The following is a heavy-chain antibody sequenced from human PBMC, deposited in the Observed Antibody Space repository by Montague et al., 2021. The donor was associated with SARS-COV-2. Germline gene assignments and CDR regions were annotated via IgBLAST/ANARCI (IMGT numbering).Heavy chain of an antibody. CDR2: INYSGST. J-gene: IGHJ6*02. CDR3: ARNLVVHYWYGMDV. D-gene: IGHD2-15*01. Sequence: SETLSLTCTVAGGSISSYYWSWIRQPPGKGLEGIGYINYSGSTNYNPSPKSRVTISLDTSKNQFSLNLSSVTAADTAVYYCARNLVVHYWYGMDVWGQGTTVTVSS. V-gene: IGHV4-59*01. CDR1: GGSISSYY.